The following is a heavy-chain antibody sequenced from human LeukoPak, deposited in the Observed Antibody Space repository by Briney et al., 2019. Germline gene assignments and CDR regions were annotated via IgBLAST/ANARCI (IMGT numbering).Heavy chain of an antibody. CDR3: ARGSDRGYSYVYYYYYYMDV. V-gene: IGHV1-69*13. CDR1: GGTFSSYA. D-gene: IGHD5-18*01. J-gene: IGHJ6*03. Sequence: ASVKVSCKASGGTFSSYAISWVRQAPGQGLEWMGGIIPIFGTANYAQKFQGRVTITADESTSTAYMELSSLRSEDTAVYYCARGSDRGYSYVYYYYYYMDVWGKGTTVTVSS. CDR2: IIPIFGTA.